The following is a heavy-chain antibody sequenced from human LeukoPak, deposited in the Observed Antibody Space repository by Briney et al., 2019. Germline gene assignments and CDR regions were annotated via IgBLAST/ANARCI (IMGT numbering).Heavy chain of an antibody. CDR2: ISYSGGST. V-gene: IGHV3-23*01. Sequence: PGGSLRLSCAASRFTFSNYGMSWVRQAPGKGLEWVSAISYSGGSTSYADSVKGRFTISRDNSKNTLYLQMNSLRAEDTAVYYCAKGSTYHDTSGLNDLFDYWGQGTLVTVSS. J-gene: IGHJ4*02. D-gene: IGHD3-22*01. CDR1: RFTFSNYG. CDR3: AKGSTYHDTSGLNDLFDY.